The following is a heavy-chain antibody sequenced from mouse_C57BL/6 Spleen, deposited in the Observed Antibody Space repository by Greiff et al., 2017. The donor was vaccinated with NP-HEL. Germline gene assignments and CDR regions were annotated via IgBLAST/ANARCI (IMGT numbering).Heavy chain of an antibody. D-gene: IGHD1-1*01. CDR1: GYTFTDYY. CDR2: INPNNGGT. J-gene: IGHJ2*01. V-gene: IGHV1-26*01. Sequence: EVQLQQSGPELVKPGASVKISCKASGYTFTDYYMNWVKQSHGKSLEWIGDINPNNGGTSYNQKFKGKATLTVDKSSSTAYMELRSLTSEDSAVYYCARGGFYVFDYWGQGTTLTVSS. CDR3: ARGGFYVFDY.